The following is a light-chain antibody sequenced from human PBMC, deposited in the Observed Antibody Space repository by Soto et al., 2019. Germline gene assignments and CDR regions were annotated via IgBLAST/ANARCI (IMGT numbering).Light chain of an antibody. V-gene: IGLV1-51*01. CDR1: SSNIGKNY. CDR3: GTWDDSLRTWV. Sequence: QSVLTQPPSVSAAPGQKVTISCSGGSSNIGKNYVSWYQQLPGGAPKLLIYDNNKRPSVISDRFSGSKSGTSATLGITALQTGDEADFYCGTWDDSLRTWVFGGGTKLTVL. J-gene: IGLJ3*02. CDR2: DNN.